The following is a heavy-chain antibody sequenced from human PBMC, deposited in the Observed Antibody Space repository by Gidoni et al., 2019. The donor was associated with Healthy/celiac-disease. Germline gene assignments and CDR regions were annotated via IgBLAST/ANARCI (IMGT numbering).Heavy chain of an antibody. J-gene: IGHJ5*02. CDR1: GYGFISYW. Sequence: EVQLVQSGAEVKKPGESLKISCKGSGYGFISYWIGWVRQMPGKGLEWMGIIYPGDSDTRYSPSFQGQVTISADKSISTAYLQWSSLKASDTAMYYCARLTPDYYDSSGYYAAWFDPWGQGTLVTVSS. CDR3: ARLTPDYYDSSGYYAAWFDP. CDR2: IYPGDSDT. D-gene: IGHD3-22*01. V-gene: IGHV5-51*01.